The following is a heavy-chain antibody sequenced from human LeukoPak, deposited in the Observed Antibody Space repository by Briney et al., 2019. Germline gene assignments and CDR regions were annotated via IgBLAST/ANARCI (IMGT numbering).Heavy chain of an antibody. Sequence: SETLSLTCTVSGGSISSGGYYWSWIRQHPGKGLEWIGYIYYSGSTYYNPSLKSRVIISVDTSKNQFSLKLSSVTAADTAVYYCARGHFWSGYYLYDYWGQGTLVTVSS. CDR2: IYYSGST. J-gene: IGHJ4*02. D-gene: IGHD3-3*02. CDR3: ARGHFWSGYYLYDY. V-gene: IGHV4-31*03. CDR1: GGSISSGGYY.